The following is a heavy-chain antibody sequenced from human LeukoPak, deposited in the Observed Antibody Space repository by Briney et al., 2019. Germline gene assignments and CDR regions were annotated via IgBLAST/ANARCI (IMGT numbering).Heavy chain of an antibody. CDR2: IYYSGST. J-gene: IGHJ6*02. CDR1: GGSISSYY. CDR3: ARGVSGIAARRYVYYGMDV. D-gene: IGHD6-6*01. V-gene: IGHV4-59*01. Sequence: SETLSLTCTVSGGSISSYYWSWIRQPPGKGLEWIGYIYYSGSTNYNPSLKSRVTISVDTSKNQFSLKLSSVTAADTAVYYCARGVSGIAARRYVYYGMDVWGQGTTVTVSS.